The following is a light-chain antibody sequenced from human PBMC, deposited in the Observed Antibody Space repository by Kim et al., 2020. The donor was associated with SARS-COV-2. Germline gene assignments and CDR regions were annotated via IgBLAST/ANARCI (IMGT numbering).Light chain of an antibody. CDR2: NVS. V-gene: IGLV2-14*01. CDR3: SSYASSSTWV. J-gene: IGLJ3*02. CDR1: SSDVGGYNF. Sequence: QSVLTQPASVSGSPGQSNTISCTGTSSDVGGYNFVSWYQQHPGKAPKFMIFNVSKRPSGVSNRFSGSKSGNTASLTISGLQPEDEADYYCSSYASSSTWVFGGGTQRTVL.